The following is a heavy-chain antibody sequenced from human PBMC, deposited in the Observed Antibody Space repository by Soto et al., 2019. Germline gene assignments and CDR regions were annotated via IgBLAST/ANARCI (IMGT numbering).Heavy chain of an antibody. V-gene: IGHV4-59*01. Sequence: SETLSLTCTVSGGSISSYYWSWIRQPPGKGLEWIGYIYYSGSTNYNPSLKSRVTISVDTSKNQFSLKLSSVTAADTAVYYCARVGGMITFGGVTEFDYWGQGTLVTVSP. D-gene: IGHD3-16*01. CDR1: GGSISSYY. CDR2: IYYSGST. J-gene: IGHJ4*02. CDR3: ARVGGMITFGGVTEFDY.